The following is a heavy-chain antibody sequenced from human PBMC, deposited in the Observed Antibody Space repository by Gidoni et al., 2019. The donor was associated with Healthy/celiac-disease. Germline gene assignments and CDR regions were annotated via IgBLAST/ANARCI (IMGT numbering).Heavy chain of an antibody. D-gene: IGHD3-16*01. Sequence: QVQLVESGGGVVQPGRSLRLSCAASGFTFRSYGMPWVRQAPGKGLEWVAVISYDGSNKYYADSVKGRFTISRDNSKNTLYLQMNSLRAEDTAVYYCAKDGGRGSDYFDYWGQGTLVTVSS. CDR2: ISYDGSNK. CDR1: GFTFRSYG. J-gene: IGHJ4*02. V-gene: IGHV3-30*18. CDR3: AKDGGRGSDYFDY.